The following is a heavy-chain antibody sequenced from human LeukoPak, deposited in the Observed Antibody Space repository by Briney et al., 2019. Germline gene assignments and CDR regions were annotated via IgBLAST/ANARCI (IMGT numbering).Heavy chain of an antibody. V-gene: IGHV3-7*01. CDR1: GFSFRNYW. CDR2: TKPDGSAE. Sequence: QPGGSLRLSCAASGFSFRNYWMGWVRQAPGKGLEWVANTKPDGSAEYYADSVRGRFSTSRDNANNLLYLQMNSLRAEDTAVYYCARDGGLHTNFDYWGQGTLVTVSS. CDR3: ARDGGLHTNFDY. D-gene: IGHD2-15*01. J-gene: IGHJ4*02.